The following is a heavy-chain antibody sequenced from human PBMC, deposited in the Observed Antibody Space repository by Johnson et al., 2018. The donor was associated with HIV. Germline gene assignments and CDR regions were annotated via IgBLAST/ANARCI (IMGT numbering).Heavy chain of an antibody. D-gene: IGHD5-18*01. CDR3: AKDLSGYSYGYGAFDI. Sequence: VQLVESGGGVVQPGRSLRLSCAASGFTFSSYGMHWVRQAPGKGLEWVAVIWYDGSNKYYAGSVKGSFTISRDNSKNTLYLQMNSLRAEATAVYYCAKDLSGYSYGYGAFDIWGQGTMVTVSS. V-gene: IGHV3-33*06. CDR1: GFTFSSYG. CDR2: IWYDGSNK. J-gene: IGHJ3*02.